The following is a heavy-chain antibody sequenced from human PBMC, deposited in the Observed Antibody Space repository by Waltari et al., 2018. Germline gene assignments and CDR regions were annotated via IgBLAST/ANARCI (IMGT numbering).Heavy chain of an antibody. CDR1: GFTFSSYA. Sequence: EVQLLESGGGLVQPGGSLRLSCAASGFTFSSYAMSWVRQAPGKGLEWVSVIYSGGSTYYADSVKGRFTISRENSKNTLYLQMNSLRAEDTAVYYCAKDQGPQQWLALFDYWGQGTLVTVSS. J-gene: IGHJ4*02. V-gene: IGHV3-23*03. CDR3: AKDQGPQQWLALFDY. D-gene: IGHD6-19*01. CDR2: IYSGGST.